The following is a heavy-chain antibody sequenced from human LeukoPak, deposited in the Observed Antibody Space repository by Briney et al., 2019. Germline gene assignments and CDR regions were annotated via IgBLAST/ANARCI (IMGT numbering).Heavy chain of an antibody. V-gene: IGHV3-30*02. CDR2: IRYDGSNK. D-gene: IGHD3/OR15-3a*01. CDR3: AKAKGDWYAY. CDR1: GFTFSSYG. J-gene: IGHJ4*02. Sequence: QTGGSLRLSCAASGFTFSSYGMHWVRQAPGKGLEWVAFIRYDGSNKYYADSVRGRFTISRDNSKNTLYLQMNSLRAEDTAVYYCAKAKGDWYAYWGQGTLVTVSS.